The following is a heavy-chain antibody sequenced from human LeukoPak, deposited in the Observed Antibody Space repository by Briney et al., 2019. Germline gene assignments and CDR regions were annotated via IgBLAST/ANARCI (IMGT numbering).Heavy chain of an antibody. CDR3: ARRRPLNWFDP. CDR1: GGSISSYY. D-gene: IGHD6-6*01. J-gene: IGHJ5*02. CDR2: INHSGST. Sequence: SETLSLTCTVSGGSISSYYWSRIRQPPGKGLEWIGEINHSGSTNYNPSLKSRVTISVDTSKNQFSLKLSSVTAADTAVYYCARRRPLNWFDPWGQGTLVTVSS. V-gene: IGHV4-34*01.